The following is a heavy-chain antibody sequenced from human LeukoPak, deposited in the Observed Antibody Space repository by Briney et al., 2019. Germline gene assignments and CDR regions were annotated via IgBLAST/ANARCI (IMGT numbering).Heavy chain of an antibody. Sequence: PGGSLRLSCAASGFTFSSYSMNWVRQAPGKGLEWVALISYDERNKFYVDSVKGRFTISRDNSKNTLYLQMNSLRADDTAVYRCAKDGDRDGYNYADYWGQGTLVTVSS. CDR3: AKDGDRDGYNYADY. D-gene: IGHD5-24*01. J-gene: IGHJ4*02. CDR1: GFTFSSYS. CDR2: ISYDERNK. V-gene: IGHV3-30*18.